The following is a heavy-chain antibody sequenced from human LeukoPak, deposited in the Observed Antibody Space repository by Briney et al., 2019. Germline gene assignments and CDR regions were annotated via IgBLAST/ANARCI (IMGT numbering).Heavy chain of an antibody. V-gene: IGHV1-2*02. J-gene: IGHJ6*02. CDR3: ARDPYESCSSTSCYGNYYYGMDV. Sequence: GASVKVSCKASGYTFTGYYMHWVRQAPGQGLEWMGWINPNSGGTNYAQKFQGRVTMTRDTSTSTVYMGLSSLRSEDTAVYSCARDPYESCSSTSCYGNYYYGMDVWGQGTTVTVSS. CDR2: INPNSGGT. D-gene: IGHD2-2*01. CDR1: GYTFTGYY.